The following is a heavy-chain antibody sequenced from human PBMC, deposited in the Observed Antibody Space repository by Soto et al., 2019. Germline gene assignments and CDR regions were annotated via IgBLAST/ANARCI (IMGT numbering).Heavy chain of an antibody. CDR3: AREGPRPFDY. CDR1: GFTFSSYS. CDR2: ISSSSSYI. J-gene: IGHJ4*02. Sequence: EVQLVESGGGLVKPGGSLRLYCAASGFTFSSYSMNWVRQAPGKGLEWVSSISSSSSYIYYADSVKGRFTISRDNAKNSLYLQMNSLRAEDTAVYYCAREGPRPFDYWGQGTLVTVSS. V-gene: IGHV3-21*01.